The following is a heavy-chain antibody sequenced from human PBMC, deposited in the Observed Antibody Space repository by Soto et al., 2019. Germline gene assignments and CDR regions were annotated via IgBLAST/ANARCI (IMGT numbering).Heavy chain of an antibody. V-gene: IGHV4-30-2*01. D-gene: IGHD3-9*01. CDR1: GGSISSGGYS. Sequence: SETLSLTWAVSGGSISSGGYSWSWIRQPPGKGLEWIGYIYHSGSTYYNPSLKSRVTISVDRSKNQFSLKLSSVTAADTAVYYCARAGYDILTGPSNFDYWGQGTLVTVSS. CDR2: IYHSGST. J-gene: IGHJ4*02. CDR3: ARAGYDILTGPSNFDY.